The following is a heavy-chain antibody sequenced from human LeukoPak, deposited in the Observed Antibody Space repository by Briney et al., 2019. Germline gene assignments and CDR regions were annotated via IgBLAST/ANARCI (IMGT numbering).Heavy chain of an antibody. J-gene: IGHJ4*02. D-gene: IGHD1-26*01. Sequence: GGSLRLSCAASGFTFSSYSMNWVRQAPGKGLEWVSSISSSSSYIYYADSVKGRFTISRDNAKNSLYLQMNSLRAEDTAVYYCAKISAVGAKDFDYWGQGTLVTVSS. CDR1: GFTFSSYS. CDR3: AKISAVGAKDFDY. CDR2: ISSSSSYI. V-gene: IGHV3-21*04.